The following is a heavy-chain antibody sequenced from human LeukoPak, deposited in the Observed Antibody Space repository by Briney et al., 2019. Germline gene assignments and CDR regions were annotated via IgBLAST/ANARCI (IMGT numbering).Heavy chain of an antibody. CDR1: GFTFSSYA. V-gene: IGHV3-23*01. D-gene: IGHD3-10*01. Sequence: PGRSLRLSCAASGFTFSSYAMSWVRQAPGKGLEWVSAISGSGGSTYYADSVKGRFTISRDNSKNTLYLQMNSLRAEDTAVYYCAKLGGYSLNRYFQHWGQGTLVTVSS. J-gene: IGHJ1*01. CDR3: AKLGGYSLNRYFQH. CDR2: ISGSGGST.